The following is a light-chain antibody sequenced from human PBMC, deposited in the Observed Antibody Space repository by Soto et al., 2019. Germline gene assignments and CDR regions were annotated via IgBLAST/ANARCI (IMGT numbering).Light chain of an antibody. CDR2: EVS. J-gene: IGLJ2*01. CDR1: SSDVGSYNR. Sequence: QSALTQPPSVSGSPGQSVTISCTGTSSDVGSYNRVSWYQQPPGTAPKLMIYEVSSRPSGVPDRFSGSKSGNTAPLTISGLQAEDEADYYCSSYTSSSTFVVFGGGTKLTVL. CDR3: SSYTSSSTFVV. V-gene: IGLV2-18*02.